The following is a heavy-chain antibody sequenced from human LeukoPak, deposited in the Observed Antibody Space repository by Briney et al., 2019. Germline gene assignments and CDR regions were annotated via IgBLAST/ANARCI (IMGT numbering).Heavy chain of an antibody. CDR1: GGSISSYY. V-gene: IGHV4-4*07. J-gene: IGHJ4*02. Sequence: SEALSLTCTVSGGSISSYYWNWIRQPAGKGLEWIGRLYTSGSTNYNPSLKSRVTMSVDTSKNQFSLKLSSVTAADTAVYYCARETLSSLKWLPIDYWGQGTLVTVSS. CDR3: ARETLSSLKWLPIDY. CDR2: LYTSGST. D-gene: IGHD3-3*01.